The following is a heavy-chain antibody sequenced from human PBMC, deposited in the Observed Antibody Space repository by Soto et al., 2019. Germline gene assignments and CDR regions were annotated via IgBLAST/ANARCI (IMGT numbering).Heavy chain of an antibody. J-gene: IGHJ4*02. CDR1: GFTFSNYA. V-gene: IGHV3-23*01. CDR3: AKHFDSGCPDY. Sequence: GGSLRLSCAASGFTFSNYALSWVRQAPGKGLEWVSIISASGGSTFYADSVKGRCTISRDNSKNTLYLQMNNLRAEDTAVYYCAKHFDSGCPDYWGQGTLVTVSS. CDR2: ISASGGST. D-gene: IGHD6-19*01.